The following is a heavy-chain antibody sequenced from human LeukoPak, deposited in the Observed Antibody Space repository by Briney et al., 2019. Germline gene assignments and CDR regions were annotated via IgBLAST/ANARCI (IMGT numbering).Heavy chain of an antibody. V-gene: IGHV3-21*01. CDR3: ASLEYYDILTGDNWFYP. Sequence: GGSLRLSCAASGFTFSRYSMNWVRQAPGKGLEWVSSISSGGIYIYYADSVKGRFTISRDNAKNSLFLRMNSLRAEDKAVYYCASLEYYDILTGDNWFYPWGQGTLVTVSS. J-gene: IGHJ5*02. CDR1: GFTFSRYS. CDR2: ISSGGIYI. D-gene: IGHD3-9*01.